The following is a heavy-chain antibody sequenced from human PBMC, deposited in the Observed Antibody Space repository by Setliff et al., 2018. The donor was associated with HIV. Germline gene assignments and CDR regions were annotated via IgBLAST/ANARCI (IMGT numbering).Heavy chain of an antibody. CDR3: ASGPYCSNGVCRYSVWYFDF. V-gene: IGHV4-61*02. J-gene: IGHJ4*02. CDR1: GDSISSGSYY. Sequence: PSETLSLTCTVSGDSISSGSYYWSWIRQPAGKGLEWIGRIYTTGTTDYNPSLKTRVSMSIDTSKNQFSLNLTSVTAADTAVYYCASGPYCSNGVCRYSVWYFDFLGQGTRVTVSS. CDR2: IYTTGTT. D-gene: IGHD2-8*01.